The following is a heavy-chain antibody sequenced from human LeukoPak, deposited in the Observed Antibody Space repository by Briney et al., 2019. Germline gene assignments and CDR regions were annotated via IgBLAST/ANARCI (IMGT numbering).Heavy chain of an antibody. Sequence: SSETLSLTCAVSGGSISSTNWWSWVRQPPGKGLEWIGEIFHRGSTNYNPSLKSRVTISVDKSKNQFSLKLTSVSAADTAVYHCARGGTGGSSPFDYWGQGTLVTVSS. V-gene: IGHV4-4*02. D-gene: IGHD2-8*02. CDR3: ARGGTGGSSPFDY. CDR1: GGSISSTNW. CDR2: IFHRGST. J-gene: IGHJ4*02.